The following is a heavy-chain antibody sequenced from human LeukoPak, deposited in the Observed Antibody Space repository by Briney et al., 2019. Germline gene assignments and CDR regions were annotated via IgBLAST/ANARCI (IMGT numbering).Heavy chain of an antibody. CDR2: ISGSGGST. CDR1: GFTFRIYA. V-gene: IGHV3-23*01. Sequence: GGSLRLSCAASGFTFRIYAMNWVRQAPGKGLEWVSAISGSGGSTYYADSVKGRFTISRDNSKNTLYLQMNSLRAEDTAVYYCAKRMATKYYFDYWGQGTLVTVSS. J-gene: IGHJ4*02. D-gene: IGHD5-24*01. CDR3: AKRMATKYYFDY.